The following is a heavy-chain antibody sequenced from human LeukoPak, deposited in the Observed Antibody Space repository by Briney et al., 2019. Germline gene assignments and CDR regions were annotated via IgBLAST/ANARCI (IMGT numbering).Heavy chain of an antibody. CDR2: IIPILGIA. D-gene: IGHD3-22*01. Sequence: ASVKVSCKASGGTFSSYTISWVRQAPGQGHEWMGRIIPILGIANYAQKFQGRVTITADNSTSTAYMELSSLRSEDTAVYYCARERASSGYHQAFDIWGQGTMVTVSS. CDR3: ARERASSGYHQAFDI. J-gene: IGHJ3*02. CDR1: GGTFSSYT. V-gene: IGHV1-69*04.